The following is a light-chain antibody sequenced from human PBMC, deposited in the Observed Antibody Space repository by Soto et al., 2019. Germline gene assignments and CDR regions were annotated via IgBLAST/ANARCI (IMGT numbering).Light chain of an antibody. CDR3: QQTYSTPPT. Sequence: DIQMTQSPYSLSASVGDRVTITCRASQSISDFLNWYQQKPGKAPKLLIYAASTLQSGVPSRFSGSGSGTDFTLTISGLDPEDFATYYCQQTYSTPPTFGKGTKVEIK. V-gene: IGKV1-39*01. CDR2: AAS. J-gene: IGKJ1*01. CDR1: QSISDF.